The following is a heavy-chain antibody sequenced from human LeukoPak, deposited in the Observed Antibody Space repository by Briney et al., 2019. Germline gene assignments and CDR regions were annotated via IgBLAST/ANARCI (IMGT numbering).Heavy chain of an antibody. CDR1: GGSISGHY. J-gene: IGHJ5*02. Sequence: SETLSLTCTVSGGSISGHYWGWIRQPPGKGLEFIGYIYYTGSTNYNPSLKSRVTISLDTSKNQVSLKLSSVTAADTAVYYCARSPNWFDPWGQGTLVTVSS. CDR3: ARSPNWFDP. V-gene: IGHV4-59*08. CDR2: IYYTGST.